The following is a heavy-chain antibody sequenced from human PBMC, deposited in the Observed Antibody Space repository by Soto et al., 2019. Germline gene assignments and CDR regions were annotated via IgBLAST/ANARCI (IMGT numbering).Heavy chain of an antibody. CDR1: GGTFSSYA. Sequence: ASVKVSCKASGGTFSSYAISWVRQAPGQGLEWMGGIIPIFGTANYAQKFQGRVTITADESTSTAYMELSSLRSEDTAVYYCARSRMGIAAAGLAYYYYGMDVWGQGTTVTVSS. D-gene: IGHD6-13*01. J-gene: IGHJ6*02. V-gene: IGHV1-69*13. CDR2: IIPIFGTA. CDR3: ARSRMGIAAAGLAYYYYGMDV.